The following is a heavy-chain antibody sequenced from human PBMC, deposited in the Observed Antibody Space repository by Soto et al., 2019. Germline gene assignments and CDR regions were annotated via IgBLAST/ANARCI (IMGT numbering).Heavy chain of an antibody. V-gene: IGHV3-23*01. J-gene: IGHJ6*02. Sequence: EVQLLESGGGLVQPGGSLRLSCAASGFTFSSYAMSWVRQAPGKGLEWVSAISGSGGSTYYADSVKGRFTISRDNSKNTRYLQMNSLRAEDTAVYYCAKDAAAGAGGYYYGMDVWGQGTTVTVSS. CDR3: AKDAAAGAGGYYYGMDV. CDR1: GFTFSSYA. D-gene: IGHD6-13*01. CDR2: ISGSGGST.